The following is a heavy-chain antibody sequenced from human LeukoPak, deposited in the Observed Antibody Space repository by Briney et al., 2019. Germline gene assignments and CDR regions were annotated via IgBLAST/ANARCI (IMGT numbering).Heavy chain of an antibody. V-gene: IGHV3-33*06. CDR2: IWYDGSNK. Sequence: GGSLRLSCAASGFTFSSYGMHWVRQAPGKGLEWVAVIWYDGSNKYYADSVKGRFTISRDNSKNTLYLQMNSLRAEDTAVYYCAKDARDGYKYYFDYWGRGTLVTVSS. J-gene: IGHJ4*02. CDR3: AKDARDGYKYYFDY. CDR1: GFTFSSYG. D-gene: IGHD5-24*01.